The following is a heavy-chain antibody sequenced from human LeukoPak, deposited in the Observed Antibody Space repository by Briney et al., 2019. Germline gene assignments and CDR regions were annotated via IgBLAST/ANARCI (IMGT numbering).Heavy chain of an antibody. CDR2: IIPIFGTA. V-gene: IGHV1-69*05. J-gene: IGHJ4*02. D-gene: IGHD4-17*01. CDR3: ARDRHGDPTIDY. CDR1: GYTFTSYA. Sequence: GASVKVSCKASGYTFTSYAISWVRQAPGQGLEWMGRIIPIFGTANYAQKFQGRVTITTDESTSTAYMELSSLRSEDTAVYYCARDRHGDPTIDYWGQGTLVTVSS.